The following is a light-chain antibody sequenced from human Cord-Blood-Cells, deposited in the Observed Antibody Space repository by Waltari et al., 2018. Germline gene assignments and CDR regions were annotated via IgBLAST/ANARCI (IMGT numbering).Light chain of an antibody. CDR1: QSISSY. CDR3: QQSYSTSIT. CDR2: GAS. Sequence: DIQMSQSPSSLSASVGDRVTITCRASQSISSYLNWYQQKPGKAPQLLIYGASSVQSGVTSRLSGSGSETVFTLPISSLQPEDFATYYCQQSYSTSITLGQATRLEIK. V-gene: IGKV1-39*01. J-gene: IGKJ5*01.